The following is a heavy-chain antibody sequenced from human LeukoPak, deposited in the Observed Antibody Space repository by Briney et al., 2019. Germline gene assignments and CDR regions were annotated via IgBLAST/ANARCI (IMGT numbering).Heavy chain of an antibody. V-gene: IGHV3-66*01. Sequence: GGSLRLSRAGSGFTFSSYGMTWVRQAPGKGLEWVSVIYSGGRTYYADSVRGRFTISRDNSKNTVYLQLNSLRGEDTAIYYCARSRYLDWGGAFDMWGQGTMVTVSS. CDR2: IYSGGRT. CDR3: ARSRYLDWGGAFDM. J-gene: IGHJ3*02. D-gene: IGHD3-9*01. CDR1: GFTFSSYG.